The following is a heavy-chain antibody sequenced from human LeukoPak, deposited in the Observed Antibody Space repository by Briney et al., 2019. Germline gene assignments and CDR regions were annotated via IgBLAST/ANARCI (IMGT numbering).Heavy chain of an antibody. V-gene: IGHV3-23*01. D-gene: IGHD6-6*01. J-gene: IGHJ4*02. CDR3: AKSSSSPRLFDY. Sequence: GVSLRLSRAASGFPLSRHSMSWVRQAPAKALDWVSAVSVSGDRTYYADPVKGRFTIARDNSKNTLYLQMNSLRAEDTAVYYCAKSSSSPRLFDYWGQGTLVTVSS. CDR2: VSVSGDRT. CDR1: GFPLSRHS.